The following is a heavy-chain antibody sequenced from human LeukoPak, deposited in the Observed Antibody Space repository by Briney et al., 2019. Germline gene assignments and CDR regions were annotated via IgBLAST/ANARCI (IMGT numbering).Heavy chain of an antibody. CDR3: ASPKDIVTTIKYSNDAFDI. Sequence: GESLKISCKGSGYTFTNDWIVWVRQMPGKGLEWMGIIYPGDSDTRYSPSFQGQVTISADKSISTAYLQWSSLKASDTAIYYCASPKDIVTTIKYSNDAFDIWGQGTMVTVSS. J-gene: IGHJ3*02. V-gene: IGHV5-51*01. D-gene: IGHD5-12*01. CDR1: GYTFTNDW. CDR2: IYPGDSDT.